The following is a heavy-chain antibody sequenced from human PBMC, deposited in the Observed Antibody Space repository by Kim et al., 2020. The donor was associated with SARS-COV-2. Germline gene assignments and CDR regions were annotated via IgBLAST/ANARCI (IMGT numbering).Heavy chain of an antibody. Sequence: ASVKVSCKASGYTFTSYYMHWVRQAPGQGLEWMGIINPSGGSTSYAQKFQGRVTMTRDTSTSTVYMELSSLRSEDTAVYYCARDKTYSSSSVQQYYYYYGMDVWGQGTTVTVSS. D-gene: IGHD6-6*01. CDR3: ARDKTYSSSSVQQYYYYYGMDV. J-gene: IGHJ6*02. CDR2: INPSGGST. V-gene: IGHV1-46*01. CDR1: GYTFTSYY.